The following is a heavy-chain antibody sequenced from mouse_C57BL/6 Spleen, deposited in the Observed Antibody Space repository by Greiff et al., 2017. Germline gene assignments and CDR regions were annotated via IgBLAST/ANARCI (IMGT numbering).Heavy chain of an antibody. CDR1: GFTFSDYG. V-gene: IGHV5-17*01. Sequence: EVQVVESGGGLVKPGGSLKLSCAASGFTFSDYGMHWVRQAPEKGLKWVAYISSGSSTIYYADTVKGRFTISRDNAKNTLFLQMTRLRSEDTAMYYCALYYDYVEYWYFDVWGTGTTVTVSS. CDR2: ISSGSSTI. J-gene: IGHJ1*03. CDR3: ALYYDYVEYWYFDV. D-gene: IGHD2-4*01.